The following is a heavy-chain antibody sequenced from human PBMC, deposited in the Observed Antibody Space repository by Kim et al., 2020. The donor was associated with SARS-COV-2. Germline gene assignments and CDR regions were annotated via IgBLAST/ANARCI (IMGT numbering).Heavy chain of an antibody. CDR2: ISYDGSNK. CDR3: AKAAHSSSWYYYYYCMDV. J-gene: IGHJ6*02. CDR1: GFTFSSYG. V-gene: IGHV3-30*18. D-gene: IGHD6-13*01. Sequence: GGSLRLSCAASGFTFSSYGMHWVRQAPGKGLEWVAVISYDGSNKYYADSVKGRFTISRDNSKNTLYLQMNSLRAEDTAVYYCAKAAHSSSWYYYYYCMDVWGQGTTVTVSS.